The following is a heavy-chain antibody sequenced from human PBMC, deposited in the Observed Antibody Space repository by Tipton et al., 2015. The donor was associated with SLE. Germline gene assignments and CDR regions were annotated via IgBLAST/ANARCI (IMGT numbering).Heavy chain of an antibody. CDR1: GGSISGTSYY. V-gene: IGHV4-39*07. Sequence: TLSLTCTVSGGSISGTSYYWGWIRQPPGKGLEWIGSIYYTGTTYYNPSLESRVTISIDKSRNQFSLKLNSVTAADTAVYYCAKDYNYDYPDYNWGQGTLVIVSS. J-gene: IGHJ4*02. CDR2: IYYTGTT. CDR3: AKDYNYDYPDYN. D-gene: IGHD4-17*01.